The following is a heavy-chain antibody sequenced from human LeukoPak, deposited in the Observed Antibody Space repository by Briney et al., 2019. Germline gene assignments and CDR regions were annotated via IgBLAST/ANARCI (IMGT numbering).Heavy chain of an antibody. V-gene: IGHV3-9*01. CDR1: GFTFDDYA. CDR2: ISWNSGSI. J-gene: IGHJ4*02. CDR3: ANSYYDSSGYYFAD. D-gene: IGHD3-22*01. Sequence: PGGSLRLSCAASGFTFDDYAMHWVRQAPGKGLERVSGISWNSGSIGYADSVKGRFTISRDNAKNSLYLQMNSLRAEDTALYYCANSYYDSSGYYFADWGQGTLVTVSS.